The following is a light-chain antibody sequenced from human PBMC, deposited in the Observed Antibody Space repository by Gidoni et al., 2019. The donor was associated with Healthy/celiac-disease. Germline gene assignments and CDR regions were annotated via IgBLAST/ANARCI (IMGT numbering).Light chain of an antibody. CDR3: QQRSNWLWT. J-gene: IGKJ1*01. V-gene: IGKV3-11*01. CDR2: DAT. CDR1: QSFSSS. Sequence: ELVLTQSPATLSLSPGERATLSCRASQSFSSSLAWYQQKPGQAPSLLIYDATNRATGIPARFSGRGSGTDFTLTISSLEPEDFAVYYCQQRSNWLWTFGQGTKVEIK.